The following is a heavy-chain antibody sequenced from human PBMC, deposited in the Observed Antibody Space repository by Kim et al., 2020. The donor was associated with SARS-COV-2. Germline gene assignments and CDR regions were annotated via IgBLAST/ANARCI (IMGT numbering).Heavy chain of an antibody. CDR2: ISYDGSNK. Sequence: GGSLRLSCAASGFTFSSYAMHWVRQAPGKGLEWVAIISYDGSNKYYADSVKGRFTISRDNSKNTLYLQMNSLRAEDTAVYYCARGRLGIAARLRKGDAPNYFDYWGQGTLVTVSS. J-gene: IGHJ4*02. D-gene: IGHD6-6*01. CDR1: GFTFSSYA. CDR3: ARGRLGIAARLRKGDAPNYFDY. V-gene: IGHV3-30-3*01.